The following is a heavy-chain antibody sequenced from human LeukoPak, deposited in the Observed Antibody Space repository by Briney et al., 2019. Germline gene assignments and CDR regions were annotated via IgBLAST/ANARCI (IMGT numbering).Heavy chain of an antibody. J-gene: IGHJ5*02. CDR3: ARDPKTDCTNGVCYLNWFNP. Sequence: ASVKVSCKASEYTFTSYYMHWVRQAPGQGLEWMGIINHSGGSTSYAQKFQGRVTMTRDTSTSTVYMELSSLRSEDTAVYYCARDPKTDCTNGVCYLNWFNPWGQGTLVTVSS. CDR1: EYTFTSYY. V-gene: IGHV1-46*01. D-gene: IGHD2-8*01. CDR2: INHSGGST.